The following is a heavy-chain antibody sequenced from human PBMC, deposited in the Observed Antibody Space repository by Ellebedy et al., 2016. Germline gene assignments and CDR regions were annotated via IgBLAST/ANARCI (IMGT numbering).Heavy chain of an antibody. CDR2: INNDGTST. CDR3: VRGGQLDS. D-gene: IGHD5-18*01. V-gene: IGHV3-74*01. CDR1: GFTFSSYW. J-gene: IGHJ4*02. Sequence: GESLKISCAGSGFTFSSYWMHWVRQAPGKGLVWVSRINNDGTSTNYADSVKGRFTISRDNAKSTLYLQLNSLRVDDTAVYYCVRGGQLDSWGRGTLITVSS.